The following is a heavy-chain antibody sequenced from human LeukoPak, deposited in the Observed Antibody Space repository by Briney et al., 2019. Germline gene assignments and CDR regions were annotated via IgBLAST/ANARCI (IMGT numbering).Heavy chain of an antibody. V-gene: IGHV1-69*05. CDR1: GGTLSSYA. J-gene: IGHJ4*02. CDR2: IIPIFGTA. D-gene: IGHD3-10*01. Sequence: SVKVSCKASGGTLSSYAISWVRQAPGQGLEWMGRIIPIFGTANYAQKFQGRVTITTDESTSTAYMELSSLRSEDTAVYYCARGITYYGSGSYPLWGQGTLVTVSS. CDR3: ARGITYYGSGSYPL.